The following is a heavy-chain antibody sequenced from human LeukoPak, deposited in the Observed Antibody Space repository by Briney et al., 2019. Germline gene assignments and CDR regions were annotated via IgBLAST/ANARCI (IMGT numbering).Heavy chain of an antibody. J-gene: IGHJ4*02. CDR1: GFTFSSSG. D-gene: IGHD3-16*02. CDR3: AKGAFVRLGELSPH. CDR2: IQHDGTKT. Sequence: GGSLRLSCAASGFTFSSSGMHWVRQAPGRGLEWVAFIQHDGTKTYYADPVKGRFTISRDSSENTLYLQMNILRTDDTAVYYCAKGAFVRLGELSPHWGQGTLVTVSS. V-gene: IGHV3-30*02.